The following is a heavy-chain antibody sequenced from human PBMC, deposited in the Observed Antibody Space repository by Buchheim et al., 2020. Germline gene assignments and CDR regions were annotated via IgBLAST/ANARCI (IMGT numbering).Heavy chain of an antibody. Sequence: EVQLLESGGDLVQPGGSLRLSCATSGFTFSTYAMTWVRQAPGRGLEWVSAIGPTGTDTFYANSVKGRFPISRDNSKNTLYLQMSSLRAEDTALYYCAKDLGYSTTWYLGFDSWGQGT. CDR3: AKDLGYSTTWYLGFDS. D-gene: IGHD6-13*01. J-gene: IGHJ4*02. CDR1: GFTFSTYA. CDR2: IGPTGTDT. V-gene: IGHV3-23*01.